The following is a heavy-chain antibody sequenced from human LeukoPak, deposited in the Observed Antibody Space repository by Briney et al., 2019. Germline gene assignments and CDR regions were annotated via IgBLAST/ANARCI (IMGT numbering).Heavy chain of an antibody. CDR3: ARAAVVSDAFDI. Sequence: GGSLRLSCAASGFTFSSYAMPWVRQAPGKGLEYVSATSSNGGSAYYANSVKDRFTISRDNSKNTLYLQMGSLRAEDMAVYYCARAAVVSDAFDIWGQGTMVTVSS. J-gene: IGHJ3*02. V-gene: IGHV3-64*01. D-gene: IGHD3-22*01. CDR2: TSSNGGSA. CDR1: GFTFSSYA.